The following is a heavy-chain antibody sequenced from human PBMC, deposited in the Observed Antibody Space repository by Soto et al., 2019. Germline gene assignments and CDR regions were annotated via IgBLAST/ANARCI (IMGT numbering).Heavy chain of an antibody. J-gene: IGHJ6*02. Sequence: ASVKVSCKASGYTFTGYYMHWVRQAPGQGLEWMGWINPNSGGTNYAQKLQGRVTMTRDTSISTAYMELSRLRSDDTAVYYCARDGYSGYSGYYYGMDVWGQGTTVTVSS. D-gene: IGHD5-12*01. CDR2: INPNSGGT. CDR3: ARDGYSGYSGYYYGMDV. V-gene: IGHV1-2*02. CDR1: GYTFTGYY.